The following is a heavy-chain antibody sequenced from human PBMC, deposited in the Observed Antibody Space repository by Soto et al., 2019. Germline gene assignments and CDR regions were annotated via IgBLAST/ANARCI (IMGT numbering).Heavy chain of an antibody. V-gene: IGHV1-69*06. CDR1: GGVFSLYG. CDR2: VLPISGTA. Sequence: QVQLVQSGAEVKRPGSSVRVSCKASGGVFSLYGFSWVRQVPGHGPEWVGGVLPISGTANYAQKYQGRVTITVEKSTSTGYMELNSLKYEDTAVYYCASTGEAPEVDGSGRGDAFDIWGPGTKVTVSA. D-gene: IGHD1-26*01. J-gene: IGHJ3*02. CDR3: ASTGEAPEVDGSGRGDAFDI.